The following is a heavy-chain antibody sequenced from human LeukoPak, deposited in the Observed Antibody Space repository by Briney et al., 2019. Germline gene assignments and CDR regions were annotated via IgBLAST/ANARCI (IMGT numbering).Heavy chain of an antibody. D-gene: IGHD5-24*01. V-gene: IGHV4-38-2*02. CDR3: ARHRSGWLQSSFDY. J-gene: IGHJ4*02. CDR2: IYHSGRT. Sequence: SETLSLTCTVSGYSISSGYYWGWIRQPPGKGLEWICSIYHSGRTFYNPSLKSRVTISVDTYTNPFSLKLSSVPAADTAVYYCARHRSGWLQSSFDYWGQGTLVTVSS. CDR1: GYSISSGYY.